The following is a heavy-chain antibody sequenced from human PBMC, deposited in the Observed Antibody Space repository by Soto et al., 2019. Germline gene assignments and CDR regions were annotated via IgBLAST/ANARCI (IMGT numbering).Heavy chain of an antibody. V-gene: IGHV3-23*01. CDR2: ISGSGGST. Sequence: GGSLRLSCAASGFTFSSYAMSWVRQAPGKGLEWVSAISGSGGSTYYADSVKGRFTISRDNSKNTLYLQMNSLRAEDTAVYYCAKGGKVYYDFWSGYYHTPYYFDYWGQGTLVTVSS. CDR3: AKGGKVYYDFWSGYYHTPYYFDY. D-gene: IGHD3-3*01. J-gene: IGHJ4*02. CDR1: GFTFSSYA.